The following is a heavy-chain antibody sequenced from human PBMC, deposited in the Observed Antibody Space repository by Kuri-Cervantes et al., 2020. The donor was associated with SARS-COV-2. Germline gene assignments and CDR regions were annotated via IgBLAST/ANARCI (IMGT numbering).Heavy chain of an antibody. V-gene: IGHV3-30*18. D-gene: IGHD3-3*01. CDR2: ISYDGSNK. J-gene: IGHJ4*02. CDR1: GFTFSSYW. CDR3: AKDYRWMEWLLTEPYFDY. Sequence: GESLKISCAASGFTFSSYWMSWVRQAPGKGLEWVAVISYDGSNKYYADSVKGRFTISRDNSKSTLYLQMNSLRAEDTAVYYCAKDYRWMEWLLTEPYFDYWGQGTLVTVSS.